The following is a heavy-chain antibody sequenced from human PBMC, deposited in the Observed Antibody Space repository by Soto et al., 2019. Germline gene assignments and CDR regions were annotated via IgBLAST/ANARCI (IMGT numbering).Heavy chain of an antibody. CDR2: ISAYNGNT. V-gene: IGHV1-18*01. CDR3: ARDSWTSSLSSPFDY. Sequence: QVQLVQSGAEVKKPGASVKVSCKASGYTFTSYGISWVRQAPGQGLEWMGWISAYNGNTNYAQKLQGRVTMTTDTSTSTAYMELRSMRSDDTSVYYCARDSWTSSLSSPFDYWGQGTLVTVSS. D-gene: IGHD6-13*01. J-gene: IGHJ4*02. CDR1: GYTFTSYG.